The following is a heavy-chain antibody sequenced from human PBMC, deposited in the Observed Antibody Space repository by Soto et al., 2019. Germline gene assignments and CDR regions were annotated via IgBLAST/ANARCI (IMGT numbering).Heavy chain of an antibody. V-gene: IGHV3-23*01. Sequence: DVQLLESGGGLVQPGGSLRLSCAASGFTFSSYAMSWVRQAPGTGLEWVSGISGGGISTHYADSVKGRFTVSRDNSKNTLYLQMNRLRAEDTAVYNCAKEPVGPDWYFDLWGRGTLVTVSS. J-gene: IGHJ2*01. CDR1: GFTFSSYA. CDR2: ISGGGIST. CDR3: AKEPVGPDWYFDL.